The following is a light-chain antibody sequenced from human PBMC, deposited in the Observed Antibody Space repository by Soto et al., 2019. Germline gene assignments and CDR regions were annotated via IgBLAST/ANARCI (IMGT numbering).Light chain of an antibody. V-gene: IGLV2-14*01. Sequence: QSALTQPASVSGSPGQSITISCTGTSSDVGGYNYVSWYQQHPGKAPKPMIYEVSNRPSGVSNRFSGSKSGNTASLTISGLQAEGEADYYCSSYISSSFYVFGTGTKVTVL. J-gene: IGLJ1*01. CDR2: EVS. CDR1: SSDVGGYNY. CDR3: SSYISSSFYV.